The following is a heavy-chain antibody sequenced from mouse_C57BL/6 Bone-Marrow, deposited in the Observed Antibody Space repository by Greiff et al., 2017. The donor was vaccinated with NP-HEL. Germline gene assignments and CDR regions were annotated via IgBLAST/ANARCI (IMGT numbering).Heavy chain of an antibody. J-gene: IGHJ1*03. V-gene: IGHV1-7*01. Sequence: QVQLKQSGAELAKPGASVKLSCKASGYTFTSYWMHWVKQRPGQGLEWIGYINPSSGYTKYNQKFKDKATLTADKSSSTAYMQLSSLTYEDSAVYYCARRHSACYYGSSYDWYFDVWGTGTTVTVAS. CDR1: GYTFTSYW. CDR3: ARRHSACYYGSSYDWYFDV. D-gene: IGHD1-1*01. CDR2: INPSSGYT.